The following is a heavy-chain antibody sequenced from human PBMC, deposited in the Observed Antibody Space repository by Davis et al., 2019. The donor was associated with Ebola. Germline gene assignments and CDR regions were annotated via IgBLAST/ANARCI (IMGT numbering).Heavy chain of an antibody. D-gene: IGHD1-26*01. Sequence: GESLKISCAASGFSFSTYAMSWVRQAPGRGLEWVSGIGSDGINTDYADSVKGRFTISRDNSKNTAYLQMNSLKTEDTAVYYCTQSGSRDYWGQGTLVTVSS. CDR2: IGSDGINT. CDR3: TQSGSRDY. V-gene: IGHV3-23*01. CDR1: GFSFSTYA. J-gene: IGHJ4*02.